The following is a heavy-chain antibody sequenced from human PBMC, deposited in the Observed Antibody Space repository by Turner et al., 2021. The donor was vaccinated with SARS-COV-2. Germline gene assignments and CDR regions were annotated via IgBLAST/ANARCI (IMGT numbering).Heavy chain of an antibody. CDR1: GGSISSHS. Sequence: QVQLQESGPGLVRPSEALFPTCTVSGGSISSHSWRWIRQSPGWGLEWIGYFYKIGSIDYNPTLRSRVTISVDTSKNQLSLNLISMTAADTAVYYCARHQGSTSGYDHGMNVWGQGTAVIVSS. J-gene: IGHJ6*02. CDR3: ARHQGSTSGYDHGMNV. D-gene: IGHD1-1*01. V-gene: IGHV4-59*08. CDR2: FYKIGSI.